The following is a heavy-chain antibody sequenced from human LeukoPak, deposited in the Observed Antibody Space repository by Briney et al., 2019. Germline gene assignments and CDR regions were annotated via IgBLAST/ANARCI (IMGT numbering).Heavy chain of an antibody. CDR3: ARGQTTVTN. Sequence: GGSLRLSCAASGFTFSSYWMSWVRQAPGKGLGWVANTEQDGSEKYYLDSVKGRFTISRDNAKNSLYLQMNSLRAEDTAVYYCARGQTTVTNWGQGTLVTVSS. D-gene: IGHD4-17*01. CDR1: GFTFSSYW. V-gene: IGHV3-7*03. CDR2: TEQDGSEK. J-gene: IGHJ4*02.